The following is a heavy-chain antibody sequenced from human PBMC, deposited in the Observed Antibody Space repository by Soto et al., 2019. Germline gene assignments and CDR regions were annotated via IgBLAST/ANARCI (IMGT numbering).Heavy chain of an antibody. Sequence: PSETLSLTCTVSGGSISSDGYYWSRIRQHPGKGLEWIGYIYYSGITYYNPSLKSRATISVDTSKNQFSLKLSSVTAADTAVYYCARDTAAIGQFDPWGQGTLVTVSS. CDR1: GGSISSDGYY. CDR3: ARDTAAIGQFDP. D-gene: IGHD5-18*01. V-gene: IGHV4-31*03. CDR2: IYYSGIT. J-gene: IGHJ5*02.